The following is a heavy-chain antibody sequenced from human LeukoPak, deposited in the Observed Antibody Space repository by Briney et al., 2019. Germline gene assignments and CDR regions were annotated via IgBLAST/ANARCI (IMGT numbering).Heavy chain of an antibody. V-gene: IGHV1-69*05. D-gene: IGHD6-6*01. CDR1: GGTFSSYA. CDR3: ARVRIEARNYFDY. CDR2: IIRIFGTA. J-gene: IGHJ4*02. Sequence: SVKVSCKASGGTFSSYAIRWVRQAPGQGLEWIGGIIRIFGTANYAQKFQGRVTITTDESTSPAYMELSSLRSEVTAVYYCARVRIEARNYFDYWGQETLVTVSS.